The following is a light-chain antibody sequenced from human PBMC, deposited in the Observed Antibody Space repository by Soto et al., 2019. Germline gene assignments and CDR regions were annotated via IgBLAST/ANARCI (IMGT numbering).Light chain of an antibody. CDR2: DVS. CDR3: CSFAGGFYV. CDR1: SSDVGGYNY. Sequence: QSVLTQPPSVSGSPGQSVTISCTGTSSDVGGYNYVSWYQQHPGKAPKVIIFDVSKRPSGVPDRFSGSKSGSTASLTISGLQPDDEGDYYCCSFAGGFYVVGTGTKFTVL. V-gene: IGLV2-11*01. J-gene: IGLJ1*01.